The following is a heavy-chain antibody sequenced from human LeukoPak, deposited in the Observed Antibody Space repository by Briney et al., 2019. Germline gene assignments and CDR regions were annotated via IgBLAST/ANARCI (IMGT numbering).Heavy chain of an antibody. D-gene: IGHD3-10*01. J-gene: IGHJ4*02. CDR2: ISAYNGDT. Sequence: ASVKVSCKASGYSFASFGINWVRQAPGQGLEWMGWISAYNGDTNYAQNPQGRVTMTTDTSTSTAYMDLRSLTSDDTAVYYCARGGYYGSGSFPDYWGQGTLVTVSS. V-gene: IGHV1-18*01. CDR3: ARGGYYGSGSFPDY. CDR1: GYSFASFG.